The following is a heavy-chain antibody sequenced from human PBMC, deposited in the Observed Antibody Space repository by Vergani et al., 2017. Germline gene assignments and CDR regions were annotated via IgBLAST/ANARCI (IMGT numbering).Heavy chain of an antibody. CDR2: SYYNGNT. Sequence: QVQLQESGPGLVKPSETLFLTCTVSGGSISGYYWSWIRQPAGEGREWIGYSYYNGNTNYNPSLKSRVTISVDTSKNQFSLKLRSVTAAYTAVDYCASSSSGRYFDYWGQGTLVTVSS. V-gene: IGHV4-59*01. CDR1: GGSISGYY. CDR3: ASSSSGRYFDY. D-gene: IGHD6-6*01. J-gene: IGHJ4*02.